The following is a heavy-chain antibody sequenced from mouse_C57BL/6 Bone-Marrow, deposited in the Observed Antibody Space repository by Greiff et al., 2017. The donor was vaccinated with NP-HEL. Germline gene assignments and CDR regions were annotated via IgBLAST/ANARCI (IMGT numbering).Heavy chain of an antibody. CDR3: ARDYYGSSYAMDY. J-gene: IGHJ4*01. Sequence: EVMLVESGGGLVQPGGSLSLPCAASGFTFTDYYMSWVRQPPGKALEWLGFIRNKANGYTTEYSASVKGRFTISRDNSQSILYLQMNALRAEDSATYYCARDYYGSSYAMDYWGQGTSVTVSS. D-gene: IGHD1-1*01. CDR2: IRNKANGYTT. V-gene: IGHV7-3*01. CDR1: GFTFTDYY.